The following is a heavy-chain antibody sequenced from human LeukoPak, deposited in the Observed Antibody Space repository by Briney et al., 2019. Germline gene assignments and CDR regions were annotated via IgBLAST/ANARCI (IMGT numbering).Heavy chain of an antibody. CDR2: ISGSGGST. CDR3: AKVLRSSWYRAFDY. Sequence: GGSLRLSCGASGFTFSSYAMSWVRQAPGKGLEWVSAISGSGGSTYCADSVKGRFTISRDNSKNTLYLQMNSLRAEDTAVYYCAKVLRSSWYRAFDYWGQGTLVTVSS. V-gene: IGHV3-23*01. J-gene: IGHJ4*02. D-gene: IGHD6-13*01. CDR1: GFTFSSYA.